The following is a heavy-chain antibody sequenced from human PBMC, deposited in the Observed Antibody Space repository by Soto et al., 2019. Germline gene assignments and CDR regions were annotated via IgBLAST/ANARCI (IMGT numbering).Heavy chain of an antibody. D-gene: IGHD6-13*01. CDR1: GGSISSGDYY. CDR3: ARDPRSSQPRKNNP. CDR2: IYYSGST. V-gene: IGHV4-30-4*01. J-gene: IGHJ5*02. Sequence: PSETLSLTCTFSGGSISSGDYYWSWIRQPPGKGLEWIGYIYYSGSTYYNPSLKSRVTISVDTSKNQFSLKLSSVTAADTAVYYCARDPRSSQPRKNNPWGQGTLVTVSS.